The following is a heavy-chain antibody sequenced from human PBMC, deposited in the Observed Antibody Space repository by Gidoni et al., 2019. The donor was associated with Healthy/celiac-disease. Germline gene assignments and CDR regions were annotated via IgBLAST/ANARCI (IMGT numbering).Heavy chain of an antibody. D-gene: IGHD3-22*01. Sequence: EVQLVESGGGLVKPGGSLRLSCPASGFPFSNAWLSWVRQAPGKGLEWVGRIKSKTDGGTTDYAAPVKGRFTISRDDSKNTLYLQMNSLKTEDTAVYYCTTLYYYDSSGYSYPFDYWGQGTLVTVSS. CDR3: TTLYYYDSSGYSYPFDY. CDR2: IKSKTDGGTT. CDR1: GFPFSNAW. V-gene: IGHV3-15*01. J-gene: IGHJ4*02.